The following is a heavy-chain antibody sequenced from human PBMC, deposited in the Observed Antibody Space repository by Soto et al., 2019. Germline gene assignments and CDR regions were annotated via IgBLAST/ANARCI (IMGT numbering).Heavy chain of an antibody. CDR3: TTAFRAETLYYYGMDV. Sequence: GGSLRLSCAASGFTFSNAWMNWVRQAPGKGLEWVGRIKSKTDGGTTDYAAPVKGRFTISRDDSKNTLYLQMNSLKTEDTAVYYCTTAFRAETLYYYGMDVWGQGTTVTVSS. CDR2: IKSKTDGGTT. CDR1: GFTFSNAW. D-gene: IGHD2-21*01. V-gene: IGHV3-15*07. J-gene: IGHJ6*02.